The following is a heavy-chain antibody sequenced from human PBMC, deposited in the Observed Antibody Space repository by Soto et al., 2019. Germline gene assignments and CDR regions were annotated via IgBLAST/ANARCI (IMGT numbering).Heavy chain of an antibody. CDR3: AREGVRGMDV. V-gene: IGHV1-69*04. CDR1: GGTFSSYT. Sequence: SVKVSCKASGGTFSSYTFSWVRQAPGQGLEWMGRIIPILGIANYAQKFQGRVTMTRNTSISTAYMELSSLRSEDTAVYYCAREGVRGMDVWGQGTTVTVSS. J-gene: IGHJ6*02. D-gene: IGHD3-16*01. CDR2: IIPILGIA.